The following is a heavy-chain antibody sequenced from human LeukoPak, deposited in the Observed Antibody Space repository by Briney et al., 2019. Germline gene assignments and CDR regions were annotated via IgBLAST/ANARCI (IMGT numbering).Heavy chain of an antibody. CDR2: IYYSGNT. J-gene: IGHJ6*03. D-gene: IGHD2-21*01. Sequence: SETLSLTCTVFGDSIISTDSYWGWIRQPPGKALEWIATIYYSGNTYYNPSLKSRVTISIDTSKNQFSLKLSSLTAADTAVYYCARVLARQFTSFSDSRPYSYYYMDVWGKGTTVTVSS. CDR3: ARVLARQFTSFSDSRPYSYYYMDV. V-gene: IGHV4-39*07. CDR1: GDSIISTDSY.